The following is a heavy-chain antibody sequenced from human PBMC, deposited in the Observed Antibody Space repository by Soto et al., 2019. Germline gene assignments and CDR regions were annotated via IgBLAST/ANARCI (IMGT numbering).Heavy chain of an antibody. Sequence: QVQLVQSGAEVKKPGSSVKVSCKASGGTFSSYAISWVRQAPGQGLEWMGGIIPIFGTANYAQKFQGRVTITADXFTXTXSMELSSLRSEDTAVYYCAGPQRYQLLTSRSYGMDVWGQGTTVTVSS. CDR2: IIPIFGTA. D-gene: IGHD2-2*01. CDR3: AGPQRYQLLTSRSYGMDV. J-gene: IGHJ6*02. V-gene: IGHV1-69*12. CDR1: GGTFSSYA.